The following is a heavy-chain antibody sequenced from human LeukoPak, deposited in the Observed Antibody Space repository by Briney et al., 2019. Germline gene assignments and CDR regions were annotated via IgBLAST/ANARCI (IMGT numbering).Heavy chain of an antibody. D-gene: IGHD1-14*01. CDR1: GFTFSNAW. CDR3: TTDFGVPDSPVGY. V-gene: IGHV3-15*01. Sequence: GGSLRLSCAASGFTFSNAWMRWVRQAPGKGVEWVGRIKSKSDGGKTEYAAPVKGRFTISRHDSKNTLYLQMNSLKTEDTAVYYCTTDFGVPDSPVGYWGQGTLVTVSS. CDR2: IKSKSDGGKT. J-gene: IGHJ4*02.